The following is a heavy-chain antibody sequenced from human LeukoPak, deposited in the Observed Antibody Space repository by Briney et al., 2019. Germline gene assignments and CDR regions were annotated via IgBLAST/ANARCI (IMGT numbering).Heavy chain of an antibody. D-gene: IGHD1-26*01. V-gene: IGHV1-69*05. CDR2: IIPIFGTA. CDR3: ARGGGSYPHFLPSSDY. J-gene: IGHJ4*02. CDR1: GGTFSSYA. Sequence: ASVKVSCKASGGTFSSYAISWVRQAPGQGLEWMGGIIPIFGTANYAQKFQGRVTITTDESTSTAYMELRSLRSDDTAVYYCARGGGSYPHFLPSSDYWGQGTLVTVSS.